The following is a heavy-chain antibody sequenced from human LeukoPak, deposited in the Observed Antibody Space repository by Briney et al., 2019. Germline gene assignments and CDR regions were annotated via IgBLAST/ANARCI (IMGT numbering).Heavy chain of an antibody. CDR1: GGTFSSSA. J-gene: IGHJ6*03. Sequence: GASMKVSCKASGGTFSSSAISWVRQAPGQELEWMGGSIPIFGTANYAQKFQGRVTITTDESTSTAYMELSSLRSEDTAVYYCASSTVSPLIYYYYYMDVWGKGTTVTVSS. V-gene: IGHV1-69*05. CDR2: SIPIFGTA. CDR3: ASSTVSPLIYYYYYMDV. D-gene: IGHD4-11*01.